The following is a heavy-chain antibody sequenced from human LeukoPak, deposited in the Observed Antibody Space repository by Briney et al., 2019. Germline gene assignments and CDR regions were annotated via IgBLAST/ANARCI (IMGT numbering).Heavy chain of an antibody. V-gene: IGHV3-53*01. J-gene: IGHJ4*02. CDR1: GFTVSSNY. CDR3: ARGYDILTGYYFDY. D-gene: IGHD3-9*01. CDR2: IYSGGST. Sequence: PGGSLRLSCAASGFTVSSNYMSWVRQAPGKGLEWVSVIYSGGSTYYADSMKGRFTISRDNSKNTLYLQMNSLRAEDTAVYYCARGYDILTGYYFDYWGQGTLVTVSS.